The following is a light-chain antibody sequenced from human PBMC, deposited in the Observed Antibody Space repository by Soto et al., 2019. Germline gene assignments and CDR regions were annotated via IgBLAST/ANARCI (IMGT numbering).Light chain of an antibody. Sequence: EIVMTQSPATLSVSPGERATLSCRASQSVAGNLAWYQQKPGQTPRLLMYGASTRATGIPARFIGSGSGTEFTLTISSLQSEDFGVYYCQQYNNWPLTFGGGTKVEIK. CDR3: QQYNNWPLT. CDR2: GAS. J-gene: IGKJ4*01. V-gene: IGKV3-15*01. CDR1: QSVAGN.